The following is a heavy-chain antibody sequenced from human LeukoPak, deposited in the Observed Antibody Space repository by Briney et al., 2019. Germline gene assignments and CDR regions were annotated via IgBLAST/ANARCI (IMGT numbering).Heavy chain of an antibody. CDR1: GFTFSSYS. Sequence: KTGGSLRLSCAATGFTFSSYSMNWVRQAPGKGLEWVSSISSSSSYIYYADSVKGRFTISRDNAKNPLYLQMNSLRAEDTAVYYCARDRYGDYACDYWGQGTLVTVSS. CDR2: ISSSSSYI. V-gene: IGHV3-21*01. CDR3: ARDRYGDYACDY. D-gene: IGHD4-17*01. J-gene: IGHJ4*02.